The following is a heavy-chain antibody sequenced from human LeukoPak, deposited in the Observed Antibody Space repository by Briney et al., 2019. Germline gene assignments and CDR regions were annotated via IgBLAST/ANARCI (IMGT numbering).Heavy chain of an antibody. J-gene: IGHJ4*02. CDR3: ARDGSAYCGGDCYPLDY. V-gene: IGHV3-21*01. D-gene: IGHD2-21*02. Sequence: GGSLRLSCAASGFTFSSYSMNWVRQAPGKGLEWVSSISSSSSYIYYADSVKGRFTISRDNAKNSLYLQMNSLRAEDTAVYYCARDGSAYCGGDCYPLDYWGQGTLVTVSS. CDR2: ISSSSSYI. CDR1: GFTFSSYS.